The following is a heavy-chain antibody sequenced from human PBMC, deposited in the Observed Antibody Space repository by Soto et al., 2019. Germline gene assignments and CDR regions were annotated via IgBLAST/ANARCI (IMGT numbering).Heavy chain of an antibody. J-gene: IGHJ4*02. Sequence: PSETLSLTSTVYGESFRGFIWTWIRKTPGKGLQWIGQINHSGSASYNPSLKSRVTISVHTSNSQFSLELSSVTAADTAVYYCARGLITGSHYSGGWYYFDSWGQGTQVTVSS. CDR3: ARGLITGSHYSGGWYYFDS. D-gene: IGHD6-19*01. CDR2: INHSGSA. V-gene: IGHV4-34*01. CDR1: GESFRGFI.